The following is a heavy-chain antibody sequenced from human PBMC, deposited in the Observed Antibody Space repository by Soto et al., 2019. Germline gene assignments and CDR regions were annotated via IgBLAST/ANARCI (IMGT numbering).Heavy chain of an antibody. Sequence: LRLSCAASGFTFSSYGMHWVRQAPGKGLEWVAVIWYDGSNKYYADSVKGRFTISRDNSKNTLYLQMNSLRAEDTAVYYCAREARIAVANFDYWGQGTLVTVSS. D-gene: IGHD6-19*01. CDR3: AREARIAVANFDY. V-gene: IGHV3-33*01. J-gene: IGHJ4*02. CDR1: GFTFSSYG. CDR2: IWYDGSNK.